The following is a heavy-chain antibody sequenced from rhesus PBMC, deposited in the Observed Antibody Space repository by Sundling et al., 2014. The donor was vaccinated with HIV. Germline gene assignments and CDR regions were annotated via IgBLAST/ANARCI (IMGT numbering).Heavy chain of an antibody. V-gene: IGHV3-134*01. Sequence: EVQLVESGGGLVQPGGSLRLSCVASGFTFDDYAMSWVRQAPGKGLEWVSRIRWDSNTIYYADSVKGRFTISRDNAKNSLFLQMDRLRAEDTAVYFCTRVNISSFDYWGQGVLVTVSS. J-gene: IGHJ4*01. CDR2: IRWDSNTI. CDR1: GFTFDDYA. CDR3: TRVNISSFDY. D-gene: IGHD2-15*01.